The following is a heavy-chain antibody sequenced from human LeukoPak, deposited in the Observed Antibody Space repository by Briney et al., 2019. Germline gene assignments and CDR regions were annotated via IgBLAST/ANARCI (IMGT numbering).Heavy chain of an antibody. D-gene: IGHD3-9*01. CDR3: ATGGHRGEPSSYYDILTGYYNDGGDFDY. J-gene: IGHJ4*02. CDR2: FDPEDGET. Sequence: ASVKVSCKVSGYTLTELSTHWVRQAPGKGLEWMGGFDPEDGETIYAQKFQGRVTMTEDTSTDTAYMELSSLRSEDTAVYYCATGGHRGEPSSYYDILTGYYNDGGDFDYWGQGTLVTVSS. V-gene: IGHV1-24*01. CDR1: GYTLTELS.